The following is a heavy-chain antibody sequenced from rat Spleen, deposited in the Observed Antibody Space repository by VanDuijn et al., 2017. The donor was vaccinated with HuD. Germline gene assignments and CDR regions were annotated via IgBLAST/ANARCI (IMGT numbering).Heavy chain of an antibody. V-gene: IGHV5-29*01. CDR1: GFTFSDYY. Sequence: EVQLVESGGGLVQPGRSLKLSCAASGFTFSDYYMAWVRQAPTKGLEWVASILYDGSSTYYRDSMKGRFTISRDNAKNTQSLQMDGLRSEDTATYYCARRDDRFDYWGQGVMVTVSS. D-gene: IGHD1-12*01. J-gene: IGHJ2*01. CDR3: ARRDDRFDY. CDR2: ILYDGSST.